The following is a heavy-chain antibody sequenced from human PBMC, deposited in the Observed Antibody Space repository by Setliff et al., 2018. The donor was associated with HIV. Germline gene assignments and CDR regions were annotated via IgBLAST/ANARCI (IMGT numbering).Heavy chain of an antibody. J-gene: IGHJ4*02. D-gene: IGHD5-12*01. V-gene: IGHV1-69*13. CDR3: ARGPLYGYDRGYFDY. CDR2: IIPIARAP. Sequence: GASVKVSCKASGGIFNTYGMNWVRQAPGQELEWMGGIIPIARAPNYAQKFQDRVTITADESTTTVYMEVRSLKSEDTALYYCARGPLYGYDRGYFDYWGQGTLVTVSS. CDR1: GGIFNTYG.